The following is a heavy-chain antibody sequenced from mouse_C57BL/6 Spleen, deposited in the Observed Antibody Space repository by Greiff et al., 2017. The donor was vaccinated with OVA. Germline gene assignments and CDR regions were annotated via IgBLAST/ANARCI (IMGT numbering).Heavy chain of an antibody. CDR2: INPNNGGT. CDR3: ARHEAGGSSDPAWFAD. V-gene: IGHV1-26*01. J-gene: IGHJ3*01. CDR1: GYTFTDYY. Sequence: VQLQQSGPELVKPGASVKISCKASGYTFTDYYMNWVKQSHGKSLEWIGDINPNNGGTSYNQKFKGKATLTVDKSSSTVYMELSRLTSEDSAVYFCARHEAGGSSDPAWFADWGQGTLVTVSA. D-gene: IGHD1-1*01.